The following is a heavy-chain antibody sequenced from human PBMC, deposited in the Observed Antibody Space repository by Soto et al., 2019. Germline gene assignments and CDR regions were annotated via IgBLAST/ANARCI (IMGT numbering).Heavy chain of an antibody. CDR3: ARSIAARPGWYFDL. V-gene: IGHV5-51*01. CDR2: IYPGDSDT. D-gene: IGHD6-6*01. J-gene: IGHJ2*01. Sequence: PGESLNISCKGSGYSFTSYWLGWVRQMPGKGLEWMGIIYPGDSDTRYSPSFQGQVTISADRSISTAYPQWSSLKAPDTAMYYCARSIAARPGWYFDLWGRGTLVTVSS. CDR1: GYSFTSYW.